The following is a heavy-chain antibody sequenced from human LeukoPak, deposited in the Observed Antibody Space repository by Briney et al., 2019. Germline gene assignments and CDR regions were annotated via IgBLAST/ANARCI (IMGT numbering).Heavy chain of an antibody. Sequence: PSETLSLTCTVSGDSINNWSWIRQPPEKGLEWIGYIYYSGTTSCNPSLKGRVTISVDTSKTQFSLKMNSVTAADTAVYYCARLQRITMAGPDYWYFDLWGRGTLVTVSS. CDR2: IYYSGTT. CDR1: GDSINN. V-gene: IGHV4-59*01. J-gene: IGHJ2*01. CDR3: ARLQRITMAGPDYWYFDL. D-gene: IGHD3-10*01.